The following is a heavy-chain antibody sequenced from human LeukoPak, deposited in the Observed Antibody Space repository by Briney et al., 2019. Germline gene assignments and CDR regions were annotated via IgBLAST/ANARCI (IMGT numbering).Heavy chain of an antibody. CDR3: ARSPDILTGENFDY. D-gene: IGHD3-9*01. Sequence: ASVKVSCKASGYTFTGSAMHWVRQAPGQGLEWMGWINPKSGGTNEAQKFHDRVTMTRDTSIRTAYMEVSRLRSDDTAVYYCARSPDILTGENFDYWGQGTLVTVSS. J-gene: IGHJ4*02. V-gene: IGHV1-2*02. CDR2: INPKSGGT. CDR1: GYTFTGSA.